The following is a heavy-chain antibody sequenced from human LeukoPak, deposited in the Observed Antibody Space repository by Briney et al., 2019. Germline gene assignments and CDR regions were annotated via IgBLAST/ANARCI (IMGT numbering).Heavy chain of an antibody. J-gene: IGHJ4*02. Sequence: SETLSLTCTVSGGSISSYYWSWIRQPPGKGLEWIGYIYYIGSTNYNPSLKSRVTISVDTSKNQFSLKLSSVTAADTAVYYCTRGAGWLIDYWGQGILVTVSS. CDR3: TRGAGWLIDY. CDR1: GGSISSYY. D-gene: IGHD3-16*01. V-gene: IGHV4-59*08. CDR2: IYYIGST.